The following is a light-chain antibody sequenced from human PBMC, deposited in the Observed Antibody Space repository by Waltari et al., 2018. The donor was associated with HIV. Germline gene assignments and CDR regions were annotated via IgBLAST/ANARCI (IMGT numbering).Light chain of an antibody. Sequence: QSVLTQPPSASGTPGQRVTISCSGGSSNIGCNTVNWYQQLPGTAPKLLIYSNNQRPSGVPDRFSGSKSGTSASLAISGLQSEDEADYYCVAWDDSLNGWVFGGGTKLTVL. CDR1: SSNIGCNT. J-gene: IGLJ3*02. CDR2: SNN. V-gene: IGLV1-44*01. CDR3: VAWDDSLNGWV.